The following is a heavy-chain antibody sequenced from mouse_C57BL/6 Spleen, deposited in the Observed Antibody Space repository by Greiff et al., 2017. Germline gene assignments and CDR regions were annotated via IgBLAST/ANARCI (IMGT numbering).Heavy chain of an antibody. V-gene: IGHV5-4*01. Sequence: EVQLVESGGGLVKPGGSLKLSCAASGFTFSSYAMSWVRQTPEKRLEWVATISDGGSYTYYPDNVKGRFTISRANAKNNLYLQMSHLKSEDTAMYYCARELDGSTFDYWGQGTTLTVSS. J-gene: IGHJ2*01. CDR3: ARELDGSTFDY. CDR1: GFTFSSYA. D-gene: IGHD1-1*01. CDR2: ISDGGSYT.